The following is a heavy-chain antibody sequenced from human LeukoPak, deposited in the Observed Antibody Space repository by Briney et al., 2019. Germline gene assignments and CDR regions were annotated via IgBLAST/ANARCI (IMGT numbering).Heavy chain of an antibody. V-gene: IGHV3-48*03. J-gene: IGHJ3*02. CDR2: ISSSGSTI. Sequence: GGSLRLSCAASGFIFSSFEMNWVRQAPGKGLEWVSYISSSGSTIYYADSVKGRFTISRDNAKNSLYLQMNSLRAEDTAVYYCAREPGYYDSSGYYQTDAFDIWGQGTMVTVSS. CDR3: AREPGYYDSSGYYQTDAFDI. CDR1: GFIFSSFE. D-gene: IGHD3-22*01.